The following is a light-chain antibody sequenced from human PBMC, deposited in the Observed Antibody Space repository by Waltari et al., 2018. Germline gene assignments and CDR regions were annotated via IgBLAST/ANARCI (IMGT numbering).Light chain of an antibody. J-gene: IGLJ1*01. Sequence: YQQYTGKFPKLMIYEVSKRPSGVSNRFSGSKSGNTAFLTISGLHAEDEADYYCCSYAGSSTPFVLGTAIKVNVL. V-gene: IGLV2-23*02. CDR3: CSYAGSSTPFV. CDR2: EVS.